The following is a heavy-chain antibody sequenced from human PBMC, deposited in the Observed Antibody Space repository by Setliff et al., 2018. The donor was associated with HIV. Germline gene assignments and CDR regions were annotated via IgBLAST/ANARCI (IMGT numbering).Heavy chain of an antibody. D-gene: IGHD7-27*01. CDR1: GGSFSSYG. Sequence: SVKVSCKASGGSFSSYGLSWVRQAPGQGLEWMGGIMPIFGTANYAQKFQGRVTIIADASTNTVNMELSSLRSEDTAVYYCASQGWGTAFDIWGQGTMVTVSS. CDR2: IMPIFGTA. V-gene: IGHV1-69*13. CDR3: ASQGWGTAFDI. J-gene: IGHJ3*02.